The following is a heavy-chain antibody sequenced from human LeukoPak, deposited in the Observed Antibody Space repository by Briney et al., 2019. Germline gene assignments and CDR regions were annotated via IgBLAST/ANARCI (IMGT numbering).Heavy chain of an antibody. V-gene: IGHV3-66*01. Sequence: GGSLRLSCAASGFTVSSNYMSWVRQAPGKGLEWVSVIYSGGSTYYADPVKGRFTISRDNSKDTLYLQMNSLRAEDTAVYYCARDQGYGSGAFDPWGQGTLVTVSS. J-gene: IGHJ5*02. CDR3: ARDQGYGSGAFDP. CDR1: GFTVSSNY. CDR2: IYSGGST. D-gene: IGHD3-10*01.